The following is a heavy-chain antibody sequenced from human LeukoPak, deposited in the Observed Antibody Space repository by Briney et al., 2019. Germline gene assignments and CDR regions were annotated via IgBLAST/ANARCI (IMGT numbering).Heavy chain of an antibody. CDR2: INHSGST. V-gene: IGHV4-34*01. Sequence: SETLSLTCAVYGGSFSGYYWSWIRQPPGKGLEWIGEINHSGSTNYNPSLKSRVTISVDTSKNQFSLKLSSVTAADTAVYYCARGVYFLEWLLLVRDYYYMGVWGKGTTVTVSS. J-gene: IGHJ6*03. CDR3: ARGVYFLEWLLLVRDYYYMGV. CDR1: GGSFSGYY. D-gene: IGHD3-3*01.